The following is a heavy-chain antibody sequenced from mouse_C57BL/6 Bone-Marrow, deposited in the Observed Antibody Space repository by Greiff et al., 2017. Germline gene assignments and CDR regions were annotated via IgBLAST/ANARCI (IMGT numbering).Heavy chain of an antibody. Sequence: QVQLQQSGAELMKPGASVKLSCKATGYTFTGYWIEWVKQRPGHGLEWIGEILPGSGSTNYNEKFKGKATFTADTSSNTAYMQLSSLTTEDSALYYCARRGSSGYWFAYWGQGTLVTVSA. D-gene: IGHD3-2*02. V-gene: IGHV1-9*01. CDR1: GYTFTGYW. CDR2: ILPGSGST. CDR3: ARRGSSGYWFAY. J-gene: IGHJ3*01.